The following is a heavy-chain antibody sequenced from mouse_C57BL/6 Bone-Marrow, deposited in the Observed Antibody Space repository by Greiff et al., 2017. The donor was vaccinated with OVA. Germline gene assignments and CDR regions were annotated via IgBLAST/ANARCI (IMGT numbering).Heavy chain of an antibody. J-gene: IGHJ4*01. V-gene: IGHV1-42*01. CDR2: INPSTGGT. D-gene: IGHD4-1*01. Sequence: VQLKQSGPELVKPGASVKISCKASGYSFTGYYMNWVKQSPEKSLEWIGEINPSTGGTTYNQKFKAKATLTVDKSSSTAYMQLKSLTSEDSAVYYCARERLGPYYAMDYWGQGTSVTVSS. CDR1: GYSFTGYY. CDR3: ARERLGPYYAMDY.